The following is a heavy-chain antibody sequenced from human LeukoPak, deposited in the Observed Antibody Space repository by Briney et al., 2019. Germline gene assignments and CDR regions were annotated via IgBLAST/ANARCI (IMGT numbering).Heavy chain of an antibody. Sequence: ASVKVSCKASGYTFTSYDINWVRHATGQGLEWMGWMNPNSGNTGYAQKFQGRVTITRNTSISTAYMELSSLRSEDTAVYYCARGNYYYGSGGAFDIWGQGTMVTVSS. CDR1: GYTFTSYD. D-gene: IGHD3-10*01. CDR2: MNPNSGNT. V-gene: IGHV1-8*03. CDR3: ARGNYYYGSGGAFDI. J-gene: IGHJ3*02.